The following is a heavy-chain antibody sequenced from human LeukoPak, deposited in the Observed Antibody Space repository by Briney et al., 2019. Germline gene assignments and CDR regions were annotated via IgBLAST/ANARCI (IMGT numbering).Heavy chain of an antibody. CDR1: GFTFSSYA. J-gene: IGHJ6*02. CDR2: ISGSGGST. Sequence: GGSLRLSCAASGFTFSSYAMSWVRQAPGKGLEWVSAISGSGGSTYYADSVKGRFTISRDNSKNTLYLQMNSLRAEDTAVYYCAKDAKRGSSGYYYYYGMDVWGQGTTVTVSS. V-gene: IGHV3-23*01. D-gene: IGHD3-22*01. CDR3: AKDAKRGSSGYYYYYGMDV.